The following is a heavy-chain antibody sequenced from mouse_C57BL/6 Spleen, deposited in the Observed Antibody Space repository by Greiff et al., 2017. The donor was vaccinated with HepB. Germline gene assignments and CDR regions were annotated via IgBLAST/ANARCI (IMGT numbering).Heavy chain of an antibody. CDR3: ARDYGNPHYFDY. D-gene: IGHD2-1*01. CDR1: GFTFSSYG. Sequence: EVKLMESGGDLVKPGGSLKLSCAASGFTFSSYGMSWVRQTPDKKLEWVATISSGGSYTYYPDSVKGRFTISRDNAKNTLYLQMSSLKSEDTAMYYCARDYGNPHYFDYWGQGTTLTVSS. CDR2: ISSGGSYT. V-gene: IGHV5-6*01. J-gene: IGHJ2*01.